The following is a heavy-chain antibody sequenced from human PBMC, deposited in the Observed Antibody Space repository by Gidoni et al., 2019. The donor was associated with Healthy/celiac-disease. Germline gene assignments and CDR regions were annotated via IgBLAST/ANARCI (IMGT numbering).Heavy chain of an antibody. Sequence: EVQLVESGGGLVKPGGSLRLSCEASGFTFSSYSMNWVRPAPGKGLEWVSSISSSSSYIYYADSVKGRFTISRDNAKNSLYLQMNSLRAEDTAVYYCARDSTYGDYVDYYYGMDVWGQGTTVTVSS. CDR3: ARDSTYGDYVDYYYGMDV. D-gene: IGHD4-17*01. CDR2: ISSSSSYI. J-gene: IGHJ6*02. CDR1: GFTFSSYS. V-gene: IGHV3-21*01.